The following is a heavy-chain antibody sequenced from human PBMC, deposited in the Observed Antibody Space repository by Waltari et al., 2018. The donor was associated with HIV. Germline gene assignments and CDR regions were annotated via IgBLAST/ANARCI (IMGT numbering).Heavy chain of an antibody. CDR2: LNGDGTTN. J-gene: IGHJ2*01. CDR1: GSTFSNFW. D-gene: IGHD3-10*01. V-gene: IGHV3-74*01. CDR3: ARRHATEGVLDL. Sequence: EVQLLESGGGVVQPGGSLRLSCPASGSTFSNFWVHWVRQVPGKGPVWISRLNGDGTTNLYADSVKGRFTISRDNTRDALYLQMNSLRAEDTAVYYCARRHATEGVLDLWGRGTLVTVSS.